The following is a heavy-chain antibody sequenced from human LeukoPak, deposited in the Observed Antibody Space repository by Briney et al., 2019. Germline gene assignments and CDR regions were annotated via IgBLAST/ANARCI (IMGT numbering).Heavy chain of an antibody. Sequence: GGSLRLSCAASGFSFSTSGIHWVRQAPGKGLEWVAFIRHDGSNKYYADSVKGRFTISRDNSKNTLYLQMNSLRVEDTAVYYCAKDLLVYCTNGVCSGFGDWGQGTLVTVSS. V-gene: IGHV3-30*02. CDR1: GFSFSTSG. CDR2: IRHDGSNK. J-gene: IGHJ4*02. CDR3: AKDLLVYCTNGVCSGFGD. D-gene: IGHD2-8*01.